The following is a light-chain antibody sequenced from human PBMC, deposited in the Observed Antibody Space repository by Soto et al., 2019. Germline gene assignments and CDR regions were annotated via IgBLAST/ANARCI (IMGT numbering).Light chain of an antibody. CDR3: CSSGGSPTYV. J-gene: IGLJ1*01. CDR1: SSNVGSYKL. V-gene: IGLV2-23*02. CDR2: EVN. Sequence: SVLTQPASVSGSPGQSITISCTGTSSNVGSYKLVSWYQQHPGKAPKLMIFEVNKRPSGVSNRFSGSKSGNTASLTISGLKVEDEADYYCCSSGGSPTYVFGTGTKVIVL.